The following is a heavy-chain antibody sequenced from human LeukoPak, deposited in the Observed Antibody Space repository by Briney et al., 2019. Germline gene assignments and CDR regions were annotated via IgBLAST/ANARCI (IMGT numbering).Heavy chain of an antibody. J-gene: IGHJ6*03. Sequence: GGSLRLSCAASGFTFSSYSMNWVRQAPGKGLEWVSYISSSSSTIYYADSVKGRFTISRDNSKNTLYLQMNSLRAEDTAVYYCAKGYYDFWSGYYYYYYMDVWGKGTTVTVSS. CDR2: ISSSSSTI. CDR3: AKGYYDFWSGYYYYYYMDV. V-gene: IGHV3-48*01. D-gene: IGHD3-3*01. CDR1: GFTFSSYS.